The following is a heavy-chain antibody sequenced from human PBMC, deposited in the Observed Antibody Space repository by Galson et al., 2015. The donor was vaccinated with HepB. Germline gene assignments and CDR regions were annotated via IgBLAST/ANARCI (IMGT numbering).Heavy chain of an antibody. CDR2: IYSAGTT. J-gene: IGHJ4*02. CDR1: GFTVTKNH. V-gene: IGHV3-53*01. D-gene: IGHD2-15*01. Sequence: LRLSCAASGFTVTKNHMTWVRQAPGKGLEWLSIIYSAGTTYYADSVKGRFTISRDNSKNTLYLQMNSLRAEDTAIYYCLGFPGYWGQGTLVTVSS. CDR3: LGFPGY.